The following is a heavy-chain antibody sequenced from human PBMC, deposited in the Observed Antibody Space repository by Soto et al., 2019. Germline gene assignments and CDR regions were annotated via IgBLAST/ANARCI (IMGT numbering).Heavy chain of an antibody. D-gene: IGHD6-13*01. V-gene: IGHV3-30-3*01. Sequence: GGSLRLSCAASGFTFSSYAMHWVRQAPGKGLEWVAVISYDGSNKYYADSVKGRFTISRDNSKNTLYLQMNSLRAEDTAVYYCASTLTHMAAAGPFDYWGQGTLVTVSS. CDR1: GFTFSSYA. J-gene: IGHJ4*02. CDR3: ASTLTHMAAAGPFDY. CDR2: ISYDGSNK.